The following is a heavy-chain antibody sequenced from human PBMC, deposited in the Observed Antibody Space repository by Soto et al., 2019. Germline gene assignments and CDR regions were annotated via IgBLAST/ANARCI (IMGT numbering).Heavy chain of an antibody. D-gene: IGHD5-18*01. CDR3: ARVGGYSYGPWPYGMDV. CDR1: GYTFTSYY. V-gene: IGHV1-46*01. J-gene: IGHJ6*02. Sequence: ASVKVSCKASGYTFTSYYMHWVRQAPGRGLEWMGIINPSGGSTSYTQKFQGRVTMTRDTSTSTVYMELSSLRSEDTAVYYCARVGGYSYGPWPYGMDVWGQGTTVTVSS. CDR2: INPSGGST.